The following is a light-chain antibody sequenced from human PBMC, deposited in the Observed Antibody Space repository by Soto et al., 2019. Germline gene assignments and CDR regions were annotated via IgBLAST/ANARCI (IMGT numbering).Light chain of an antibody. CDR3: QQSYSTPT. CDR2: AAS. V-gene: IGKV1-39*01. CDR1: QSISSY. Sequence: DIQMTQSPSSLSASVGDRVTITCRVSQSISSYLNWYQQKPGKAPKLLIYAASSLQSGVPSRFSGSGSGTDFTLTISSLQPEDFATYYCQQSYSTPTFGPGTKVDIK. J-gene: IGKJ3*01.